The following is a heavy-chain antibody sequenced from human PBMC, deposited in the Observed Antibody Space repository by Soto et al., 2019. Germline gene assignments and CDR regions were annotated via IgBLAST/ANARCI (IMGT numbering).Heavy chain of an antibody. V-gene: IGHV4-30-2*01. CDR3: ARGLSTHIAVAGMGYFDS. Sequence: SETLSLTCAVSGGSISSGGYSWSWIRQPPGKGLEWIGYIYHSGSTYYNPSLKSRVTISVDRSKNQFSLKLSSVTAADTAVYYCARGLSTHIAVAGMGYFDSWGQGTLVTVSS. J-gene: IGHJ4*02. D-gene: IGHD6-19*01. CDR1: GGSISSGGYS. CDR2: IYHSGST.